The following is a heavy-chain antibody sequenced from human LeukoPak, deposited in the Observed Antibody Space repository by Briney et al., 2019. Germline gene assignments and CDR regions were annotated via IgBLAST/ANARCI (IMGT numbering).Heavy chain of an antibody. CDR3: AKDRAYNYGYEPFDY. D-gene: IGHD5-18*01. J-gene: IGHJ4*02. Sequence: TGRSLRLSCAASGFTFSHYAMTWVRQAPGKGLEWVSGISGGSGSTYYADSVKGRFTISRDNSKNTLFLQMNSLRAEDTAVYYCAKDRAYNYGYEPFDYWGQGTLVTVSS. V-gene: IGHV3-23*01. CDR1: GFTFSHYA. CDR2: ISGGSGST.